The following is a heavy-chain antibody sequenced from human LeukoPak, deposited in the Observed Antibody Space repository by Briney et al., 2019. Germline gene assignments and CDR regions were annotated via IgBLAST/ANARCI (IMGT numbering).Heavy chain of an antibody. CDR1: GFTFSSYS. D-gene: IGHD5-18*01. CDR2: ISSSSSSYI. J-gene: IGHJ4*02. V-gene: IGHV3-21*01. Sequence: GGSLRLSCAASGFTFSSYSMNWVRQAPGKGLEWVSSISSSSSSYIYHADSVKGRFTISRDNAKNSLYLQMNSLRAEDTAVYYCARDEGYSYGYLYWGQGTLVTVSS. CDR3: ARDEGYSYGYLY.